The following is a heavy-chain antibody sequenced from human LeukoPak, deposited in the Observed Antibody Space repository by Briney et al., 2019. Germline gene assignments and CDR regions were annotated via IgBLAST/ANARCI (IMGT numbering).Heavy chain of an antibody. CDR3: AKEGKYSSGSDY. CDR2: IRGSGDRT. J-gene: IGHJ4*02. CDR1: GFTFSSYA. D-gene: IGHD6-19*01. V-gene: IGHV3-23*01. Sequence: GGSLILSCAASGFTFSSYAMSWVRQAPGKGLEWVSAIRGSGDRTHYADSVKGRFTISRDNSKNTLYLQMNSLRAEDTAVYYCAKEGKYSSGSDYWGQGTLVTVSS.